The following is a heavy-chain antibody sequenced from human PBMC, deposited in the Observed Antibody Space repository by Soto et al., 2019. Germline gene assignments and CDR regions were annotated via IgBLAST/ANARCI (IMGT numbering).Heavy chain of an antibody. V-gene: IGHV4-31*11. J-gene: IGHJ4*02. CDR2: IYYSGTT. Sequence: SETLSLTCAVYGESISSGGYYWSWIRQHPGKGLEWIGYIYYSGTTYYNPSLKSRVTISVDTSKNQFSPKLSSVTAADTAVYYCARTPLDWGQGTLVTVSS. CDR1: GESISSGGYY. CDR3: ARTPLD.